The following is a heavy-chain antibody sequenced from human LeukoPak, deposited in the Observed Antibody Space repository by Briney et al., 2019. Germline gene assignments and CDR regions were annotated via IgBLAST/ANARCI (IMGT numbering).Heavy chain of an antibody. CDR3: ARHYDLWSGYNY. CDR1: GGSFNSNYW. D-gene: IGHD3-3*01. J-gene: IGHJ4*02. V-gene: IGHV4-4*02. Sequence: PSGTLSLTCAVSGGSFNSNYWWTWVRQPPGKGLEWIGEIYHTGSVNYNLSLESRVTISRDRSKNQFSLMLRSVTAADTAVYYCARHYDLWSGYNYWGQRLLVTVSS. CDR2: IYHTGSV.